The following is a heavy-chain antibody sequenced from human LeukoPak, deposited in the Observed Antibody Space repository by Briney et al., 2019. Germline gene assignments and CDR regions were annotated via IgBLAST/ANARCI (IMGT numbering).Heavy chain of an antibody. CDR2: INPNSGGT. J-gene: IGHJ1*01. V-gene: IGHV1-2*02. Sequence: ASVKVSCKASGYTFTGYYMHWVRQAPGQGLEWMGWINPNSGGTNYAQKFQGRVTMTRDTSISTAYKELSRLRSDDTAVYYCARDRPLKIRNSSGYSQHWGQGTLVTVSS. CDR3: ARDRPLKIRNSSGYSQH. CDR1: GYTFTGYY. D-gene: IGHD3-22*01.